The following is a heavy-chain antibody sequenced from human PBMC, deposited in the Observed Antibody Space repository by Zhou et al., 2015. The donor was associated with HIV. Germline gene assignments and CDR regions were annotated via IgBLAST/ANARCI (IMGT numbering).Heavy chain of an antibody. V-gene: IGHV3-7*03. J-gene: IGHJ6*02. CDR1: GFSVRNYA. Sequence: EVQLLESGGDLVQPGGSLRLSCAASGFSVRNYAMTWVRQAPGKGLEWMANIKQDGSERYYAASVKGRFTISRDNANTQLHLQLNSLRVEDTALYYCAKRRIIVVEWLPPVVCVWGQ. CDR3: AKRRIIVVEWLPPVVCV. D-gene: IGHD2-15*01. CDR2: IKQDGSER.